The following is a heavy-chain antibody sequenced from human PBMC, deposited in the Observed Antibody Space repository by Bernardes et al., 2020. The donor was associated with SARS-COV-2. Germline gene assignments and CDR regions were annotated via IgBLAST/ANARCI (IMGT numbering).Heavy chain of an antibody. V-gene: IGHV4-59*01. CDR2: IYYNGNT. D-gene: IGHD1-1*01. J-gene: IGHJ4*02. CDR3: ARGSTTLDY. CDR1: GGSISNNY. Sequence: SETLSLTCTVSGGSISNNYWSWIRQPPGKGLEWIGYIYYNGNTNYNPSLKSRVTISIDTSKSQFSLKLTSVSSADTAVYYCARGSTTLDYWGQGTLVTVSS.